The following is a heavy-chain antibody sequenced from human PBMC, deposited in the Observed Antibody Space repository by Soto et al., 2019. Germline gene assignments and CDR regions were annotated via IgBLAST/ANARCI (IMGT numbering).Heavy chain of an antibody. CDR2: ISTSSTYI. D-gene: IGHD4-17*01. Sequence: GGSLRLSCVASGFTFSGYAMNWVRQAPGKGLEWVSSISTSSTYIYYADSVKGRFTISRDNAKNSLYVQMNSLRAEDTAVYYCARGSNGDLDYWGQGTLVTVSS. J-gene: IGHJ4*02. CDR3: ARGSNGDLDY. CDR1: GFTFSGYA. V-gene: IGHV3-21*01.